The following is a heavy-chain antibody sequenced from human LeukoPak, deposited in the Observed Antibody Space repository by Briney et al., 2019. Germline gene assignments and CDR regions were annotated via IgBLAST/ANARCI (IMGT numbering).Heavy chain of an antibody. Sequence: SETLSLTCAVSGGSFSGYYWNWIRQSPGKGLEWIGEINHSGSTHYNPSLKSRVTISVDTSKNQFSLKLTSVTAADTAVYYCARTTEGGYTYGYFYYYYMDVWGKGTTVTISS. CDR2: INHSGST. J-gene: IGHJ6*03. CDR1: GGSFSGYY. CDR3: ARTTEGGYTYGYFYYYYMDV. V-gene: IGHV4-34*01. D-gene: IGHD5-18*01.